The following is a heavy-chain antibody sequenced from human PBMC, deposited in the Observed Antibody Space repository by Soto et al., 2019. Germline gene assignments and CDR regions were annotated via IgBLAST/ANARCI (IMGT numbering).Heavy chain of an antibody. Sequence: QVQLVQSGAEVKKPGSSVKVSCKASGGTFSSYAISWVRQAPGQGLEWMGGIIPIFGTANYAQKFQGRVTITADKSTSTAYMELSSLRSEDTAVYYFARVQSNYYDSSGNAFDIWGQGTMVTVSS. CDR1: GGTFSSYA. CDR2: IIPIFGTA. V-gene: IGHV1-69*06. D-gene: IGHD3-22*01. CDR3: ARVQSNYYDSSGNAFDI. J-gene: IGHJ3*02.